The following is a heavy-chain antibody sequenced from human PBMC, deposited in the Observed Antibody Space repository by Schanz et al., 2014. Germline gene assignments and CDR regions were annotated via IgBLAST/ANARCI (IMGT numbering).Heavy chain of an antibody. CDR1: GFTVSTNY. CDR2: LYIGGGST. D-gene: IGHD5-12*01. V-gene: IGHV3-53*01. J-gene: IGHJ3*01. CDR3: ARDEGRDGYNLAFDV. Sequence: EVQLVESGGGLIQPGGYLRLSCAVSGFTVSTNYMSWVRQAPGKGLEWVSSLYIGGGSTRYADSVKGRFIISRDSSKNTLFLQMNSLRADDTAVYFCARDEGRDGYNLAFDVWGQGTLVTVSS.